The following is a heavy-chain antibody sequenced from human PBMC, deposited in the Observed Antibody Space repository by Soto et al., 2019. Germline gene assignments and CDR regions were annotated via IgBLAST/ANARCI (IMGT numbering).Heavy chain of an antibody. CDR1: GFTFRSHS. D-gene: IGHD1-26*01. V-gene: IGHV3-30*04. J-gene: IGHJ4*02. Sequence: QVHLVESGGGVVQPGRSLRLSCSVSGFTFRSHSMHWVRQAPGKGLEWLAVISFDGSNKYYADSVKGRFTVSRVNSKNTLYLHMNSLRDEDTALYYCARCGFEWELRSFDYWGQGTLVTVSS. CDR3: ARCGFEWELRSFDY. CDR2: ISFDGSNK.